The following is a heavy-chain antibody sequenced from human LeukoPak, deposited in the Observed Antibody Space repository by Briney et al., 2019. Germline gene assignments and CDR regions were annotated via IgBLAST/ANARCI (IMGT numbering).Heavy chain of an antibody. CDR3: AKTGGMEAADY. Sequence: GGSLRLSCAASGFTFSNYAMSWVRLAPGKGLEWVSSISGSGGSTYYADSAKGRFTISRDNSKNTLYLQMNSLRAEDTAVYYCAKTGGMEAADYWGQGTLVTVSS. J-gene: IGHJ4*02. D-gene: IGHD4-23*01. CDR1: GFTFSNYA. V-gene: IGHV3-23*01. CDR2: ISGSGGST.